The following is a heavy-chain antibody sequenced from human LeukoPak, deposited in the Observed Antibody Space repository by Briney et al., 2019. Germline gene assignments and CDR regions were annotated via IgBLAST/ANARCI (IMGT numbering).Heavy chain of an antibody. CDR2: VSDDGNNI. Sequence: PGGSLRLSCAASGFTFSNYPMHWVRQAPGKGLEWVAVVSDDGNNICYADSVKGRFTISRDNSKNTLYLQTNSLRAEDTALYYCVRDRDSTGYYDYWGQGTLVTVSS. CDR3: VRDRDSTGYYDY. J-gene: IGHJ4*02. D-gene: IGHD3-22*01. CDR1: GFTFSNYP. V-gene: IGHV3-30*04.